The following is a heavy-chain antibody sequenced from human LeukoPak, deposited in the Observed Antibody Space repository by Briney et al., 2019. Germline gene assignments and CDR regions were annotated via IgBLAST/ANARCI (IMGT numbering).Heavy chain of an antibody. CDR2: IATTGGT. J-gene: IGHJ3*02. V-gene: IGHV3-23*01. CDR3: AKEDRYNWNYVGAFDI. CDR1: GFTFSRYD. Sequence: PGGSLTLSCAASGFTFSRYDMHWVRQAPGKGLEWVSGIATTGGTYYADSVKGRFTISRDNSKNTLYLQMNSLRAEDTAVYYCAKEDRYNWNYVGAFDIWGQGTMVTVSS. D-gene: IGHD1-7*01.